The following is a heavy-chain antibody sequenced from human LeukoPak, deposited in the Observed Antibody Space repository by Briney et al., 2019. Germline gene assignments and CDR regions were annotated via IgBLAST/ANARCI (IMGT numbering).Heavy chain of an antibody. CDR3: AKDWAVAGTHHAY. J-gene: IGHJ4*02. D-gene: IGHD6-19*01. CDR1: GFTFSSYQ. Sequence: QPGGTLRLSCAASGFTFSSYQMRWLRQAPGKGLEWVANIKQDGSEKYYVDSVRGRFTIPRDNAKHSLYLQMNSLRPEDTAVYYIAKDWAVAGTHHAYWGQGTLVTVS. CDR2: IKQDGSEK. V-gene: IGHV3-7*03.